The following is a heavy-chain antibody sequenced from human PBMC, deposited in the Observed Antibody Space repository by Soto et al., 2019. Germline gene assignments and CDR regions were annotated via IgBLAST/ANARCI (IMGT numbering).Heavy chain of an antibody. CDR2: IYSGGST. CDR1: GFTVSSNY. D-gene: IGHD2-8*01. CDR3: ASARGGYCNNGGWSDDAFDP. Sequence: GGSLRLSCAASGFTVSSNYMSWVRQAPGKGLEWVSYIYSGGSTYYSDSVKGRFTISRDKSKNTLYLQMNSLRAEDTAVYYCASARGGYCNNGGWSDDAFDPWGQGTLVTVSS. V-gene: IGHV3-66*01. J-gene: IGHJ5*02.